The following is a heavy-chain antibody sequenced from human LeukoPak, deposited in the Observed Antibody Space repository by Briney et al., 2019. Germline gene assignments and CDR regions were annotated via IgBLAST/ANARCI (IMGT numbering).Heavy chain of an antibody. Sequence: SETLSLTCAVSGGSISSSNWWSWVRQPPGKGLEWIGEIYHSGSTNYNPSHKSRVTISVDKSKNQFSLKLSSVTAADTAVYYCARGIAVADTHYYYGMDVWGQGTTVTVSS. CDR3: ARGIAVADTHYYYGMDV. CDR1: GGSISSSNW. CDR2: IYHSGST. J-gene: IGHJ6*02. D-gene: IGHD6-19*01. V-gene: IGHV4-4*02.